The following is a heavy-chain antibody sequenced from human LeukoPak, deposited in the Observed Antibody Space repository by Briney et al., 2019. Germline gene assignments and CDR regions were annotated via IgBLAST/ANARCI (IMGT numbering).Heavy chain of an antibody. J-gene: IGHJ6*02. D-gene: IGHD2-21*02. Sequence: SENLSLTCSVSGDSITSTSYYWGWIRQPPGKGLEWIGSIYYSGSTYYNPSLKSRVTISVDTSKNQFSLKLSSVTAADTAVYYCARDPVTAGYYYGMDVWGQGTTVTVSS. CDR3: ARDPVTAGYYYGMDV. CDR2: IYYSGST. CDR1: GDSITSTSYY. V-gene: IGHV4-39*07.